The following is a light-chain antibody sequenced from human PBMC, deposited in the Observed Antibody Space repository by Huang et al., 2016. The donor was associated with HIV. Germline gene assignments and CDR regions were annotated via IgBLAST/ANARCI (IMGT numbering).Light chain of an antibody. V-gene: IGKV3-20*01. CDR1: QTVISNS. CDR2: GAS. J-gene: IGKJ4*01. CDR3: QQFGSSPLT. Sequence: EIVLTQSPGTLSLSPGDNATLSCRASQTVISNSLAWYQQRPAQTPRRLIYGASSRATGIPDRFSGSGSGTDFTLSISRLEPEDFAVYYCQQFGSSPLTFGGGTKVEI.